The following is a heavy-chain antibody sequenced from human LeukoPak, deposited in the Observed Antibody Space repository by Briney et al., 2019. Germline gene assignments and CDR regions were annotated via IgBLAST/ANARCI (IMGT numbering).Heavy chain of an antibody. D-gene: IGHD6-19*01. CDR2: ISGSGGST. CDR1: GFTFSSYA. CDR3: AGPPSSGWYVDYFDY. Sequence: HPGGSLRLSCAASGFTFSSYAMSWVRQAPGKGLEWVSAISGSGGSTYYADSVKGRFTISRDNSKNTLYLQMNSLRAEDTAVYYCAGPPSSGWYVDYFDYWGQGTLVTVSS. J-gene: IGHJ4*02. V-gene: IGHV3-23*01.